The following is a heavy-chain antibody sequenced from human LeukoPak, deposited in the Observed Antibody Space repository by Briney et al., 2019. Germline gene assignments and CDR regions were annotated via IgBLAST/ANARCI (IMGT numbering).Heavy chain of an antibody. CDR3: ATRPFTYYDFWSGSFDAFDI. J-gene: IGHJ3*02. CDR2: INHSGST. V-gene: IGHV4-34*01. D-gene: IGHD3-3*01. CDR1: GGSFSGYY. Sequence: PSETLSLTCAVYGGSFSGYYWSWIRQTPGKGLEWIGEINHSGSTNYNPSLKSRVTISVDTSKNQFSLKLSSVTAVDTAVYYCATRPFTYYDFWSGSFDAFDIWGQGTMVTVSS.